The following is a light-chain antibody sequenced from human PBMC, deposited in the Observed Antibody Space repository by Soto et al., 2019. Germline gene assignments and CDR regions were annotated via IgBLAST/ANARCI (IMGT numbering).Light chain of an antibody. Sequence: QSVLTQPPSASGTPGQRVTISCSGSSSNIGSNTVNWNRQLPGTAPKLLIYSNNQRTSGVHDRFSGSKSGTSASLAISGLQSGDEADYYFAAGDDSQNGLYVFGTGTKRTVL. CDR3: AAGDDSQNGLYV. CDR1: SSNIGSNT. V-gene: IGLV1-44*01. J-gene: IGLJ1*01. CDR2: SNN.